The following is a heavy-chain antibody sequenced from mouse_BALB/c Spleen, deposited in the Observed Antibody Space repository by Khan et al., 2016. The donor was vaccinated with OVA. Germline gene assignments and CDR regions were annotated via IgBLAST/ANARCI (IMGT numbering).Heavy chain of an antibody. J-gene: IGHJ4*01. CDR3: TRVRYDDAMDY. D-gene: IGHD2-14*01. V-gene: IGHV1S81*02. CDR1: GYTFTSYY. Sequence: QVRLQQSGAELVKPGASVKLSCKASGYTFTSYYMYWVKQRPGQGLEWIGEINPSNGGTNFNEKFKNKATLTVDKSSSTAYMQLSSLTSEDSAVYYCTRVRYDDAMDYWGQGTSVTVSS. CDR2: INPSNGGT.